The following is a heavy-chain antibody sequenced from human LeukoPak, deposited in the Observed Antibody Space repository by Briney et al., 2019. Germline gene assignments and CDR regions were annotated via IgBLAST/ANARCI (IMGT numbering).Heavy chain of an antibody. J-gene: IGHJ4*02. CDR1: GFTFSSYS. CDR3: ARDRIVGVTGRYFDY. CDR2: ISSSSSNI. V-gene: IGHV3-48*04. Sequence: PGGSLRLSCAASGFTFSSYSMNWVRQAPGKGLEWVSYISSSSSNIYYADSVKGRFTISRDNAKNSLYLQMSSLRAEDTAVYYCARDRIVGVTGRYFDYWGQGNLVTVSS. D-gene: IGHD1-26*01.